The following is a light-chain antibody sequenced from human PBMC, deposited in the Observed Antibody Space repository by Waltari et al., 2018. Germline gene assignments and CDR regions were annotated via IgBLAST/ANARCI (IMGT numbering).Light chain of an antibody. V-gene: IGKV1-12*01. CDR2: AAS. J-gene: IGKJ2*01. Sequence: QLTQSPSSLSASVGARVTITCRASQGISRWLAWYQQKPGKAPNLLMYAASSLQSGVPSRFSGSGSGTDFTLTISSLQPEDSAIYYCQQANSFPYTFGQGTKVEIK. CDR1: QGISRW. CDR3: QQANSFPYT.